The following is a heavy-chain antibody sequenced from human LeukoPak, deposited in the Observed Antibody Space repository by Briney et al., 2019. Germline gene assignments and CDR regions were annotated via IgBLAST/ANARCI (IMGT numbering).Heavy chain of an antibody. D-gene: IGHD6-13*01. CDR3: ARDSLSSSQNNCDY. J-gene: IGHJ4*02. Sequence: PSETLSLTCTVSGGSISSYYWSWIRQPAGKGLEWIGRVYTSGSTNYNPSLKSRVTMSVDTSKNRFSLKLSSVTAADTAVYYCARDSLSSSQNNCDYWGERTLVTVSS. V-gene: IGHV4-4*07. CDR2: VYTSGST. CDR1: GGSISSYY.